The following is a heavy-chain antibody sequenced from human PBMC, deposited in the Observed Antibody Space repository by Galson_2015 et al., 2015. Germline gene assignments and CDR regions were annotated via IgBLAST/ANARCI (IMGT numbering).Heavy chain of an antibody. J-gene: IGHJ4*02. D-gene: IGHD2-15*01. V-gene: IGHV3-7*01. CDR2: IKQDGSEG. Sequence: SLRLSCAASGFTFSTYWMTWVRHAPGKGLEWVANIKQDGSEGHYVASVRGRFTISRDNAKNSLYLQMNSLRAEDTAVYYCVRDCCSTSCWDYWGQGTLVTVSS. CDR1: GFTFSTYW. CDR3: VRDCCSTSCWDY.